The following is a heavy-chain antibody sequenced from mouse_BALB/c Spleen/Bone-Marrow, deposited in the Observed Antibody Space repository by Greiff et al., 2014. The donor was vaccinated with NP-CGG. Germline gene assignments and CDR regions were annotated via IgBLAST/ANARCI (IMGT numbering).Heavy chain of an antibody. CDR3: ARWLLRYYAMDD. CDR1: GYTFTSYW. Sequence: QVQLQQSGAELVKPGASVKLSCKASGYTFTSYWMHWVKQGPGQGLEWIGEIDPSDSYTNYNQKFKGKATLTVDKSSSTAYMQLSSLTSEYSAVYFCARWLLRYYAMDDWGQGTSVTVSS. CDR2: IDPSDSYT. J-gene: IGHJ4*01. D-gene: IGHD2-3*01. V-gene: IGHV1-69*02.